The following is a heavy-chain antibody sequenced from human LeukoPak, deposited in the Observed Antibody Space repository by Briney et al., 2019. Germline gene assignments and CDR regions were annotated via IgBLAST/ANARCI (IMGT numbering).Heavy chain of an antibody. D-gene: IGHD3-10*01. CDR2: ISNDGNNK. J-gene: IGHJ6*02. V-gene: IGHV3-33*05. CDR1: GFIFSSYD. Sequence: GRSLRLSCAASGFIFSSYDMYWVRQAPGKGLEWVAVISNDGNNKQYADSVKGRFTISRDNSKDTLYLEMTSLRVDDTAVYSCARLLTPYHGPGDAGLDVWGQGTAVTVSS. CDR3: ARLLTPYHGPGDAGLDV.